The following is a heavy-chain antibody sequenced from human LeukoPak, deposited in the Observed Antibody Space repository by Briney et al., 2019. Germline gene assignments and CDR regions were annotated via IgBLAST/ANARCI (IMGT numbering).Heavy chain of an antibody. CDR2: IIPIFGTA. CDR1: GGTFSSYA. CDR3: AREGYYYDSSGPI. D-gene: IGHD3-22*01. J-gene: IGHJ4*02. Sequence: ASVKVSCKASGGTFSSYAISWVRQAPGQGLEWMGGIIPIFGTANYAQKFQGRVTITTDESTSTAYMELSSLRSEDTAVYYCAREGYYYDSSGPIWGQGTLVTVSS. V-gene: IGHV1-69*05.